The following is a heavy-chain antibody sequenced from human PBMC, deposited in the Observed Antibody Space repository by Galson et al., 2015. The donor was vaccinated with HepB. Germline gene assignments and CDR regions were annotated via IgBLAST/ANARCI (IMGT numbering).Heavy chain of an antibody. Sequence: LESVSYISSTGTTMYYADSAKGRFTISRDNAQNSLYLQMNSLRDEDTAVYYCARVYFGSGSSSAYWYFDLWGRGALVTVSS. CDR2: ISSTGTTM. V-gene: IGHV3-48*02. CDR3: ARVYFGSGSSSAYWYFDL. D-gene: IGHD3-10*01. J-gene: IGHJ2*01.